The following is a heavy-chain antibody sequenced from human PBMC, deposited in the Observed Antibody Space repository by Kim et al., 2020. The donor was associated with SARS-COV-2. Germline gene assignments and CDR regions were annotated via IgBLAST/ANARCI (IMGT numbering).Heavy chain of an antibody. J-gene: IGHJ4*02. CDR2: ISGSGGST. V-gene: IGHV3-23*01. Sequence: GGSLRLSCAASGFTFSSYAMSWVRQAPGKGLEWVSAISGSGGSTYYADSVKGRFTISRDNSKNTLYLQMNSLRAEDTAVYYFAKGDYSSGWSFDYWGQGTLVTVSS. CDR1: GFTFSSYA. D-gene: IGHD6-19*01. CDR3: AKGDYSSGWSFDY.